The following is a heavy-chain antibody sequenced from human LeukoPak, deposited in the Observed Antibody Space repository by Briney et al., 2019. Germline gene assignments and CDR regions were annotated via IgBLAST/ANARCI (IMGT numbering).Heavy chain of an antibody. CDR2: INPNSGGT. CDR1: GYTFTGYY. CDR3: ARVRSKDNVVVTHAGGLYNWFDP. Sequence: GASVKVSCKASGYTFTGYYMHWVRQAPGQGLEWMGWINPNSGGTNYAQKFQGRVTMTRDTSISTAYMELSRLRSDDTAVYYCARVRSKDNVVVTHAGGLYNWFDPWGQGTLVTVSS. J-gene: IGHJ5*02. D-gene: IGHD4-23*01. V-gene: IGHV1-2*02.